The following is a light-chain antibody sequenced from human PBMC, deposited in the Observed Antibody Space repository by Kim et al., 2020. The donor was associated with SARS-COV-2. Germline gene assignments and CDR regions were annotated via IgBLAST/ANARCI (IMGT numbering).Light chain of an antibody. CDR1: NIGGKS. CDR3: QVWDSSSDHWV. CDR2: YDS. V-gene: IGLV3-21*04. J-gene: IGLJ3*02. Sequence: SYELTQPPSVSVAPGKTARITCGGNNIGGKSVHWYQQKPGQAPVLVIYYDSDRPSGIPERFSGSNSGNTATLTISRVEAGDEADYYCQVWDSSSDHWVFGGGTQLTV.